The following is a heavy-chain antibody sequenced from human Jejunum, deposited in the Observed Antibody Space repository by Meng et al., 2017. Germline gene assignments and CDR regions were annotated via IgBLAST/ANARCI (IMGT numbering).Heavy chain of an antibody. CDR3: RLAYCVSDCGDY. J-gene: IGHJ4*02. V-gene: IGHV4-34*01. CDR2: IHHSGSI. CDR1: GGAFSTYD. D-gene: IGHD2-21*02. Sequence: QVQVQQWGAGLLKPSETLSLTCAFQGGAFSTYDWSWIRPPPGKGLAWLGQIHHSGSINDNPSLKGRVTMSVDTSRSQISLKLNSVTAADTAVYYCRLAYCVSDCGDYWGQGTLVTVSS.